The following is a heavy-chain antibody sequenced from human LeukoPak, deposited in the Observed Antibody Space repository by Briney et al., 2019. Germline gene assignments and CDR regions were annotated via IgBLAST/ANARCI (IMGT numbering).Heavy chain of an antibody. J-gene: IGHJ4*02. D-gene: IGHD6-6*01. Sequence: GGSLRLSCEASGFTFNNYVMTWVRQAPGKGLEWVSSISASAAMTYYADSVKGRFTVSRDNSNNRLYLQMSGLTAADTAVYYCATVGRSTRPGHWGQGTLVTVSS. CDR1: GFTFNNYV. V-gene: IGHV3-23*01. CDR2: ISASAAMT. CDR3: ATVGRSTRPGH.